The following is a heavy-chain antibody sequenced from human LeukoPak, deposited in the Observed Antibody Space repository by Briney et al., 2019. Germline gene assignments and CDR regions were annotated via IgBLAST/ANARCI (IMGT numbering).Heavy chain of an antibody. D-gene: IGHD2-21*02. CDR1: GGSISSGDYY. J-gene: IGHJ6*03. V-gene: IGHV4-30-4*01. CDR3: ARDRAPAIGPQPAYYYYYMDV. CDR2: IYYSGST. Sequence: SETLSLTCTVSGGSISSGDYYWSWIRQPPGKGLEWIGYIYYSGSTYYNPSLKSRVTISVDTSKNQFSLKLSSVTAADTAVYYCARDRAPAIGPQPAYYYYYMDVWGKGTTVTVSS.